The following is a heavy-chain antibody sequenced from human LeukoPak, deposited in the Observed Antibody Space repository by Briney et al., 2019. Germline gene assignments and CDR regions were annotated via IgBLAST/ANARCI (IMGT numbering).Heavy chain of an antibody. CDR2: FDPDDGET. D-gene: IGHD3-16*01. CDR1: VHTPTQLI. Sequence: GASVKVSCKVSVHTPTQLIMHWVRPAPGKGLEWMGGFDPDDGETFYAQKFQGRLTMTEDTSTDTDYIELSSLRSEDTDGNYCVYGVYGWVISPPHYGMVVWGQGTTVTVSS. CDR3: VYGVYGWVISPPHYGMVV. V-gene: IGHV1-24*01. J-gene: IGHJ6*02.